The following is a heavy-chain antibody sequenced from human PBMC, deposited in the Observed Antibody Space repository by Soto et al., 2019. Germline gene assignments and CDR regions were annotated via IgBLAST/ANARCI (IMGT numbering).Heavy chain of an antibody. CDR1: GFTFINYA. J-gene: IGHJ4*02. D-gene: IGHD6-19*01. V-gene: IGHV3-23*01. CDR3: AKDYGSSRYFFDY. Sequence: GGSLRLSCAASGFTFINYAMSWVRQAPGEGLEWVSTISGSGANTHYADSVKGRFSISRDNSRNTLYIQMNSLRAEDTAVYYCAKDYGSSRYFFDYWGQGALVTVSS. CDR2: ISGSGANT.